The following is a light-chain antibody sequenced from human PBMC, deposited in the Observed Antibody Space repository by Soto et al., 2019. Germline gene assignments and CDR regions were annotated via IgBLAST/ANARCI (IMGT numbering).Light chain of an antibody. CDR1: QNVNNR. Sequence: EIVMTQSPAMLSVSPGERATLSCRASQNVNNRLAWYQQKAGQPPRLLIYGASTRATGIPARFSGSGSGTEFTLTISSLQSEDFPVYYCQHFNSWPLLFGQGTKVEIK. V-gene: IGKV3-15*01. CDR3: QHFNSWPLL. CDR2: GAS. J-gene: IGKJ1*01.